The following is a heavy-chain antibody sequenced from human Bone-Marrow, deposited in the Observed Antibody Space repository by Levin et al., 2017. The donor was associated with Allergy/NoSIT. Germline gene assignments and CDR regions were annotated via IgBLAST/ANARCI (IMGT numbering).Heavy chain of an antibody. CDR3: RKGGGKIGDY. Sequence: GGSLRLSCAASGFTFSSYWMHWVRHAPGKGLVWVSRINSDGSSTTYADSVKGRFTISRDNAKNTLYLQMNSLRPEDTAVYYCRKGGGKIGDYWGQGTLVTVSS. J-gene: IGHJ4*02. CDR1: GFTFSSYW. CDR2: INSDGSST. V-gene: IGHV3-74*01. D-gene: IGHD3-16*01.